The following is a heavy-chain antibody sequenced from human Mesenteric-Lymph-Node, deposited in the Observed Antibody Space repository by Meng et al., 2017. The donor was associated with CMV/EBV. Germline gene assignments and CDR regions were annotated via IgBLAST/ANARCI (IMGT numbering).Heavy chain of an antibody. D-gene: IGHD6-13*01. CDR1: GGSVSSGSYY. V-gene: IGHV4-61*01. CDR2: IYYIGST. J-gene: IGHJ6*02. CDR3: ARDGKGQQPSPFIHEDYYYGMDV. Sequence: GSLRLSCTVFGGSVSSGSYYWSWIRQPPGKELEWIGYIYYIGSTHYNPSLKSRVTMSVDTSKNQFSLKLASVTAADTAVYYCARDGKGQQPSPFIHEDYYYGMDVWGQGTTVTVSS.